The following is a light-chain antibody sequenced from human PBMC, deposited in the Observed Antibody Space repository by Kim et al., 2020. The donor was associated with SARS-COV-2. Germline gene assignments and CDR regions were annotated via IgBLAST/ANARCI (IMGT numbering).Light chain of an antibody. CDR1: QSVSSY. J-gene: IGKJ4*01. V-gene: IGKV3-11*01. CDR3: QQRSNWPLT. CDR2: DAS. Sequence: SSSPGERATLSCRASQSVSSYLAWYQQKPGQAPRLLIYDASNRATGIPARFSGSGSGTDFTLTISSLEPEDFAVYYCQQRSNWPLTFGGGTKLEI.